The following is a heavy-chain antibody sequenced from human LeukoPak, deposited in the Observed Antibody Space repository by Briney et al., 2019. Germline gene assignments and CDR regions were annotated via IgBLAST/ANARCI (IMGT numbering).Heavy chain of an antibody. J-gene: IGHJ5*02. CDR2: INPNSGGT. CDR3: AREGSWGSWFDP. V-gene: IGHV1-2*02. CDR1: GYTFTGYY. Sequence: ASVKVSCTASGYTFTGYYMHWVRQAPGQGLEWMGWINPNSGGTNYAQKFQGRVTMTRDTSISTAYMELSRLRSDDTAVYYCAREGSWGSWFDPWGQGTLVTVSS. D-gene: IGHD6-13*01.